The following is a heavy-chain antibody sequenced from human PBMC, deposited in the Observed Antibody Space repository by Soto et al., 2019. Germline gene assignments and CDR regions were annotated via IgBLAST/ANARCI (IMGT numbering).Heavy chain of an antibody. CDR2: ISSSSSYI. Sequence: GGSLRLSCAASGFTFSSYSMNWVRQAPGKGLEWVSSISSSSSYIYYADAVKGRFTISRDNAKNSLYLQMNRLRAEDTAVYYCARDLGVATGYYYGMDVWGQGTTVTVSS. V-gene: IGHV3-21*01. J-gene: IGHJ6*02. D-gene: IGHD5-12*01. CDR3: ARDLGVATGYYYGMDV. CDR1: GFTFSSYS.